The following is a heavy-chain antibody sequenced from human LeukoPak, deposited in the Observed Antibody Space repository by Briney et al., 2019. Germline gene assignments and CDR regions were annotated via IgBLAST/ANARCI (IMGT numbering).Heavy chain of an antibody. CDR1: GFTFSSYS. CDR2: ISSSSSTI. CDR3: AREIAAAGTDY. J-gene: IGHJ4*02. V-gene: IGHV3-48*01. D-gene: IGHD6-13*01. Sequence: GGSLRLSCAASGFTFSSYSMNWVRQAPGKGLEWVSYISSSSSTINYADSVKGRFTISRDNAKNSLYLQMNSLRAEDTAVYYCAREIAAAGTDYWGQGTLVTVSS.